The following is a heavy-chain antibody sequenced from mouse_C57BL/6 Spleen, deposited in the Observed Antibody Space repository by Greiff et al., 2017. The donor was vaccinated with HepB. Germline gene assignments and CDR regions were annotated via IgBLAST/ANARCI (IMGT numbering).Heavy chain of an antibody. D-gene: IGHD2-12*01. CDR2: ISDGGSYT. V-gene: IGHV5-4*01. CDR3: ARGYDEDYYAMDY. CDR1: GFTFSSYA. J-gene: IGHJ4*01. Sequence: EVHLVESGGGLVKPGGSLKLSCAASGFTFSSYAMSWVRQTPEKRLEWVATISDGGSYTYYPDNVKGRFTISRDNAKNNLYLQMSHLKSEDTAMYYCARGYDEDYYAMDYWGQGTSVTVSS.